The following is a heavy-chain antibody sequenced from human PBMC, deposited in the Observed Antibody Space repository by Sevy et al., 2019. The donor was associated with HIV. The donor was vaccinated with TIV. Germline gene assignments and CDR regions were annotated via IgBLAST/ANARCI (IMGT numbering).Heavy chain of an antibody. CDR2: ITASGGTR. CDR1: GFIFGNYA. D-gene: IGHD3-16*01. V-gene: IGHV3-23*01. Sequence: GGSLRLSCAASGFIFGNYAMTWVRQAPGKGLEWVSGITASGGTRNYADSVKGRFTISRDNPKNTLYLQMNSLRAEDTDLYYCAKGGDVWVTTQNNYWGLGTLVTVSS. CDR3: AKGGDVWVTTQNNY. J-gene: IGHJ4*02.